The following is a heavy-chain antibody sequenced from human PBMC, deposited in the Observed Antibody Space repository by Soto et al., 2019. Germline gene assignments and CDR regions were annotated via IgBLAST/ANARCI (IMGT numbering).Heavy chain of an antibody. D-gene: IGHD3-16*01. CDR1: GFTFSSYW. J-gene: IGHJ6*02. Sequence: EVQLVESGGGLVQPGGSLRLSCAASGFTFSSYWMSWVRQAPGKGLEWVANIKQDGSEKYYVDSVKGRFTISRDNAKNSLYLQMNSLRAEDTAVYYCVRCPRLGMYYYYGMDVWGQGTTVTVSS. CDR3: VRCPRLGMYYYYGMDV. V-gene: IGHV3-7*01. CDR2: IKQDGSEK.